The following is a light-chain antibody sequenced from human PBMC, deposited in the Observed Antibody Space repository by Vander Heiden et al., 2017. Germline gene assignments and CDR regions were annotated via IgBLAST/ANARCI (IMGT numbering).Light chain of an antibody. Sequence: QSALTQPASVSASPGQSITISCTGTSSDVGNYNFVSWYQHHPGEAPKLMIYEVIKRPSGVSNRFSGSKSGNTASLTISGLQAEDEADYYCCSYGDSNTLVFGGGTKLTVL. CDR1: SSDVGNYNF. V-gene: IGLV2-23*02. J-gene: IGLJ2*01. CDR2: EVI. CDR3: CSYGDSNTLV.